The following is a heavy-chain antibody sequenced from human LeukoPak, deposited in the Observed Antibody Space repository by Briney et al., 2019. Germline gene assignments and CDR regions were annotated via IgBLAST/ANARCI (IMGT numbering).Heavy chain of an antibody. V-gene: IGHV5-51*01. CDR3: ARPIPGYSSTRGAFDI. CDR2: IYPGDSDT. Sequence: GESLKISCKISGYSFTSYWIAWVRQMPGKGLEWMGIIYPGDSDTRYSPSFQGHVTISADKSISTAYLQWSSLKASDTAMYYCARPIPGYSSTRGAFDIWGQGTMVTVSS. CDR1: GYSFTSYW. J-gene: IGHJ3*02. D-gene: IGHD6-13*01.